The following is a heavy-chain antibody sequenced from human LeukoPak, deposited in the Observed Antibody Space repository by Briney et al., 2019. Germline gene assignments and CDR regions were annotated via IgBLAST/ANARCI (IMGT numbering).Heavy chain of an antibody. CDR3: ARDPTPRYCSGGSCYTHYGMDV. V-gene: IGHV3-21*01. CDR2: ISSSSTYI. D-gene: IGHD2-15*01. CDR1: GFTFSSYT. J-gene: IGHJ6*02. Sequence: GGSLRLSCAASGFTFSSYTMNWVRQAPGKGLEWGSSISSSSTYIYYADSVKGRLTISRDNAKNSLYLQMNSLRAEDTAVYYCARDPTPRYCSGGSCYTHYGMDVWGQGTTGTVSS.